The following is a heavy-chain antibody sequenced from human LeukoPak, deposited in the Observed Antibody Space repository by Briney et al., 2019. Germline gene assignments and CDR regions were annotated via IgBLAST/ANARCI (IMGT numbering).Heavy chain of an antibody. Sequence: GGSLRLSCAASGFTFSSYAMSWVRQAPGKGLEWVSAISGSGGSTYYADSVKGRFTISRDNSKNTLYLQMNSLRTEDTALYYCAKGGEWSHTTEDAFDIWGQGTMVTVSS. D-gene: IGHD2-8*01. CDR3: AKGGEWSHTTEDAFDI. J-gene: IGHJ3*02. CDR1: GFTFSSYA. V-gene: IGHV3-23*01. CDR2: ISGSGGST.